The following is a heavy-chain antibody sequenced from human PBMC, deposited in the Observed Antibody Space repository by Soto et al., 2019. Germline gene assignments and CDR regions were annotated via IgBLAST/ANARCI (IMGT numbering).Heavy chain of an antibody. Sequence: GGSLRLSCAASGFTFSDYYMSWIRQAPGKGLEWVSYISSSSSYTNYADSVKGRFTISRDNAKNSLYLQMNSLRAEDTAVYYCARDGLHNYYDSSGYDYWGQGTLVTVSS. CDR1: GFTFSDYY. CDR3: ARDGLHNYYDSSGYDY. J-gene: IGHJ4*02. CDR2: ISSSSSYT. D-gene: IGHD3-22*01. V-gene: IGHV3-11*06.